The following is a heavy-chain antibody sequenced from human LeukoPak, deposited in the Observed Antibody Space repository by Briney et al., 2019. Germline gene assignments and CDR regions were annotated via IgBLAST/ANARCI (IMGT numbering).Heavy chain of an antibody. Sequence: PSGTLSLTCSVSGGSISSYPWTWIRQPPGKGLEWIGFIDYSGSSNYNPSLKSRVTISADPSTNHFSLNLTSVTAADTAVYFCARDHPVADWAPDIWGRGTMVTVSS. CDR1: GGSISSYP. J-gene: IGHJ3*02. CDR2: IDYSGSS. V-gene: IGHV4-59*13. D-gene: IGHD3-9*01. CDR3: ARDHPVADWAPDI.